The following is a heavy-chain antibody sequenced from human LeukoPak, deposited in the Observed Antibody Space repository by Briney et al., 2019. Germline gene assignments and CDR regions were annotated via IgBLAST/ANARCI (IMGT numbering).Heavy chain of an antibody. CDR3: ARDIRPRVESFDY. CDR2: INPNSGGT. Sequence: ASVKVSCKASGYTFTDYHLHWVRQAPGQGLEWMGRINPNSGGTNYAQKFQGRVTMTRDTSINTAYMELSGLSSDDTAVYYCARDIRPRVESFDYWGQRTLVAAAS. J-gene: IGHJ4*02. D-gene: IGHD3-3*01. V-gene: IGHV1-2*02. CDR1: GYTFTDYH.